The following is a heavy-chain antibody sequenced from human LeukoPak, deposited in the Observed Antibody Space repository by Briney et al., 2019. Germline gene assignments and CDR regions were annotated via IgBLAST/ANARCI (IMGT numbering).Heavy chain of an antibody. V-gene: IGHV3-48*03. Sequence: GGSVRLSCAASGFTFSSYEMNWVRQAPGKGLEWVSYISSSGGTIKYADSVKGRFTISRDNAKNSLYLQMNSLRAEDTAVYYCARGGAAAGTGFDYWGQGAMGTVSS. J-gene: IGHJ4*02. D-gene: IGHD6-13*01. CDR2: ISSSGGTI. CDR1: GFTFSSYE. CDR3: ARGGAAAGTGFDY.